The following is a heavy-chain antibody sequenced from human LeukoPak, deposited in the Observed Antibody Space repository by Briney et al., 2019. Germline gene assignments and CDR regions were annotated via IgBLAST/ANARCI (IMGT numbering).Heavy chain of an antibody. Sequence: VASVKVSCKASGGTFSNYAISWVRQAPGQGLEWMGRIIPILGIANYAQKFQGRVTITADKSTSTAYMDLSSLRSEDTAVYYCARSKGTYYYDSSGYRPFDYWGQGTPVTVSS. J-gene: IGHJ4*02. CDR2: IIPILGIA. D-gene: IGHD3-22*01. CDR1: GGTFSNYA. V-gene: IGHV1-69*04. CDR3: ARSKGTYYYDSSGYRPFDY.